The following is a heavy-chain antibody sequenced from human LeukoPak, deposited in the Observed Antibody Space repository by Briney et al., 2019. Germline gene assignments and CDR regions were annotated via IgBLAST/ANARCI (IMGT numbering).Heavy chain of an antibody. D-gene: IGHD2-15*01. CDR2: IYYSGST. CDR1: GGSISSYY. CDR3: ARGLHCSGGSCHGWFDP. V-gene: IGHV4-59*01. Sequence: SETLSLTCTVSGGSISSYYWSWIRQPPGKGLEWIGYIYYSGSTNYNPSLKSRVTISVDTSKNQFSLKLSSVTAADTAVYYCARGLHCSGGSCHGWFDPWGQGTLVTVSS. J-gene: IGHJ5*02.